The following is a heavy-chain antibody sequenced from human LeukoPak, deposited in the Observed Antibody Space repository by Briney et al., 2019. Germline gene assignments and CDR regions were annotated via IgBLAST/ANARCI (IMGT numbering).Heavy chain of an antibody. D-gene: IGHD6-6*01. Sequence: SETLSLTCTVSGGSISSYYWSWIRQPPGKGLEWIGYIYDSGSTNYNPSLKSRVTISVDTSKNQFSLKLSSVTAADTAVYYCARVGRAARGFYYYYYYMDVWGKGTTVTVSS. CDR2: IYDSGST. J-gene: IGHJ6*03. V-gene: IGHV4-59*12. CDR1: GGSISSYY. CDR3: ARVGRAARGFYYYYYYMDV.